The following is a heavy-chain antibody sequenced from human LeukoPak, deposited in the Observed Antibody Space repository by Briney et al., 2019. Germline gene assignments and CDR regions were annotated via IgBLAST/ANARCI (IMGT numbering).Heavy chain of an antibody. CDR3: TIDLMTGFSSGWHFAY. D-gene: IGHD6-19*01. CDR2: SSGDEDSI. Sequence: GGSLRLSCAASGLSVKNVGMSSVRQAPGKGLEWLAVSSGDEDSIHYADSVRGHFVISTDNSENTSYLHMNSLRAEDTAVYYCTIDLMTGFSSGWHFAYWGQGTLVTVSS. J-gene: IGHJ4*02. V-gene: IGHV3-23*01. CDR1: GLSVKNVG.